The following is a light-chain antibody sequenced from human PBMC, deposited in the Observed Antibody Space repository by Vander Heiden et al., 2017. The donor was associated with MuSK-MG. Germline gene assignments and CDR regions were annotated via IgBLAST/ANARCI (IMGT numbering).Light chain of an antibody. CDR3: QQSYSTQT. Sequence: DIQMTQSPSSLSASVGDRVTITSRASQNIGSYLNWYQQKPGKAPNLLMHAASKLESGVPSSFSGSGFGTDFTRTSTRLHPEDFATYCWQQSYSTQTFGQGTKVEVK. J-gene: IGKJ1*01. CDR2: AAS. CDR1: QNIGSY. V-gene: IGKV1-39*01.